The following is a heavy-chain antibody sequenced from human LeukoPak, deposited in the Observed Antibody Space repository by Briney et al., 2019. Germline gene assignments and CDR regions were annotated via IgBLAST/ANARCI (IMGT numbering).Heavy chain of an antibody. D-gene: IGHD6-19*01. V-gene: IGHV1-2*06. J-gene: IGHJ3*02. CDR1: GYTFTGYY. CDR2: INPNSGGT. Sequence: ASVKVSCKASGYTFTGYYMHWVRQAPGQGLEWMRRINPNSGGTNYAQKFQGRVTMTRDTSISTAYMELSRLRSDDTAVYYCARTVAGDNDAFDIWGQGTMVTVSS. CDR3: ARTVAGDNDAFDI.